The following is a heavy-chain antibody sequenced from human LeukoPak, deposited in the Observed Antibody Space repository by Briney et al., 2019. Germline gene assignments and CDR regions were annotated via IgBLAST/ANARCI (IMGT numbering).Heavy chain of an antibody. V-gene: IGHV3-23*01. J-gene: IGHJ4*02. CDR1: GFTVSSNY. CDR2: ISGSGGST. D-gene: IGHD3-22*01. Sequence: PGGSLRLSCAASGFTVSSNYMSWVRQAPGKGLEWVSAISGSGGSTYYADSVKGRFTISRDNSKNTLYLQMNSLRAEDTAVYYCAKEYYDSSGYDYWGQGTLVPSPQ. CDR3: AKEYYDSSGYDY.